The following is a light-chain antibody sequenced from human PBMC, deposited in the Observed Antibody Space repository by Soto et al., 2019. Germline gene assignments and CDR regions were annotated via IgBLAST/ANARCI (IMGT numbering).Light chain of an antibody. J-gene: IGKJ1*01. Sequence: EIVLTQSPATLSLSPGERATLSCRASQSVSKYLAWYQQKPGQAPRLLIYNASNRATGIPVRFSGSESGTDFTLTISSLEPEDSAVYYCQQRHNWPRTFGQGTKVEI. CDR2: NAS. CDR1: QSVSKY. V-gene: IGKV3-11*01. CDR3: QQRHNWPRT.